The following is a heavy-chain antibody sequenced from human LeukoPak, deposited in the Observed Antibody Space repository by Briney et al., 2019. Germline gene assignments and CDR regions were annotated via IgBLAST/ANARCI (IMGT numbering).Heavy chain of an antibody. J-gene: IGHJ5*02. Sequence: SGPTLVKPTQTLTLTCTFSGFSLSTSGVGVGWIRQPPGKALEWLALIYWNDDRRYSPSLKSRLTITKDTSKNQVVLTMTNMDPVDTATYYCARVPYDYVWGSYRTNWFDPWGQGTLVTVSS. CDR3: ARVPYDYVWGSYRTNWFDP. D-gene: IGHD3-16*02. V-gene: IGHV2-5*01. CDR1: GFSLSTSGVG. CDR2: IYWNDDR.